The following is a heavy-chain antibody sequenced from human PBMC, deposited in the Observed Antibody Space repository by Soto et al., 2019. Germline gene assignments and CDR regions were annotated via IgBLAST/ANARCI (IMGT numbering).Heavy chain of an antibody. CDR1: GGTFSSYA. CDR2: IIPIFGTA. J-gene: IGHJ6*02. CDR3: ARDLERIQLWTDYYYGMDV. V-gene: IGHV1-69*01. D-gene: IGHD5-18*01. Sequence: QVQLVQSGAEVKKPGSSVKVSCKASGGTFSSYAISWVRQAPGQGLEWMGGIIPIFGTANYAQKFQGRVTITADESTSTAYMELSSLRSEDTAVYYCARDLERIQLWTDYYYGMDVWGQGTTVTVSS.